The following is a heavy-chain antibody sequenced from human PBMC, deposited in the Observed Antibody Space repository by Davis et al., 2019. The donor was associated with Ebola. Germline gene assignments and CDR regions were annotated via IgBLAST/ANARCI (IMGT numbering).Heavy chain of an antibody. CDR2: IYSGGST. CDR3: ARSNRWRNYYYYYYMDV. V-gene: IGHV3-53*01. J-gene: IGHJ6*03. CDR1: GFAVSNNY. Sequence: GESLRISCAASGFAVSNNYMSWVRQAPGKGLEWVSIIYSGGSTSFAGSVKGRFTISRDNSKNMLYLQMNSLRAEDTAVYYCARSNRWRNYYYYYYMDVWGKGTTVTVSS. D-gene: IGHD2/OR15-2a*01.